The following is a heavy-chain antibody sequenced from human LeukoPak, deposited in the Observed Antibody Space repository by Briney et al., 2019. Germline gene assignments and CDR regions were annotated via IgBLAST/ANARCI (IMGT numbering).Heavy chain of an antibody. J-gene: IGHJ4*02. V-gene: IGHV4-61*01. D-gene: IGHD6-19*01. CDR2: IYYSGST. Sequence: SETLSLTCTVSGGSVSSGSYYWSWIRQPPGKGLEWIGYIYYSGSTNYNPSLKSRVTISVDTSKNQFSLKLSSVTAADTAVYYCARRTYSSGWSNFDYLGQGTLVTVSS. CDR1: GGSVSSGSYY. CDR3: ARRTYSSGWSNFDY.